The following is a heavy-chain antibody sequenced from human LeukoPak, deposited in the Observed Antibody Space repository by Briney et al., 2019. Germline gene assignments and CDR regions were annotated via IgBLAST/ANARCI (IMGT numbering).Heavy chain of an antibody. D-gene: IGHD3-10*01. CDR1: GGSISSYY. Sequence: PSETLSLTCTVSGGSISSYYWSWIRQPPGKGLEWIGYIYYSGSTNYNPSLKSRVTISVDTSKNQFSLKLSSVTAADTAVYYCARGRSSMVRGYYYHYMDVWGKGTTVTVSS. J-gene: IGHJ6*03. CDR2: IYYSGST. V-gene: IGHV4-59*01. CDR3: ARGRSSMVRGYYYHYMDV.